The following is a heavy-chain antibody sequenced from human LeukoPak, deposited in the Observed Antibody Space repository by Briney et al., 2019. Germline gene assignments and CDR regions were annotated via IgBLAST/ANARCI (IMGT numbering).Heavy chain of an antibody. D-gene: IGHD4-23*01. J-gene: IGHJ4*02. Sequence: GGSLRLSCAASGLIISNQYLSWVSQAPGKGLEWVSIIYSDGATYLSDSMKGRFTLFRDSSKNTLYLQMNNLRAEDTAVYYCAISDYGGLDYWGQGTLVTVSS. CDR2: IYSDGAT. V-gene: IGHV3-53*01. CDR3: AISDYGGLDY. CDR1: GLIISNQY.